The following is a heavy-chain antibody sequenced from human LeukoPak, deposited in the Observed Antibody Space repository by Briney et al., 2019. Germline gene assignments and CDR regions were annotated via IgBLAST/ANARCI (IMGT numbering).Heavy chain of an antibody. J-gene: IGHJ4*02. CDR1: GASVSGSPYY. V-gene: IGHV4-39*01. D-gene: IGHD1-26*01. CDR2: IYSSGST. CDR3: AKSGGYGLIDY. Sequence: SETLPLTCTVSGASVSGSPYYWGWIRQPPGKGLEWIGSIYSSGSTYYNASLQSRVTISIETSKNQISLRLNSVTAADTAIYYCAKSGGYGLIDYWGQGTLVTVSS.